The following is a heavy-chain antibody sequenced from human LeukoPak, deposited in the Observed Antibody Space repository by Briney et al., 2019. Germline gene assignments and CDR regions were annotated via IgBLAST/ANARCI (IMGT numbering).Heavy chain of an antibody. Sequence: GGSLRLSCAASGFIFSQYSMNWVRQAPGKGLEWVSHIRSSSETFYADSVKGRFTISRGNARNSLYLQMNNLRGEDTAIYYCARDAGNSGYGCDLWGQGTLVTVSS. CDR2: IRSSSET. CDR1: GFIFSQYS. V-gene: IGHV3-48*01. D-gene: IGHD5-12*01. J-gene: IGHJ5*02. CDR3: ARDAGNSGYGCDL.